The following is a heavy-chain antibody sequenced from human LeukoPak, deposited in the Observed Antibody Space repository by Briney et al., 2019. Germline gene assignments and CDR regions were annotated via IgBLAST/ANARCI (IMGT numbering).Heavy chain of an antibody. CDR3: AKGIGYCSSTSCSAPVDP. Sequence: GGSLRLSCAASGFTFSSYAMSWVRQASGKGLEWVSAISGSGGSTYYADSVKGRFTISRDNSKNTLYLQMNSLRAEDTAVYYCAKGIGYCSSTSCSAPVDPWGQGTLVTVSS. V-gene: IGHV3-23*01. D-gene: IGHD2-2*01. CDR1: GFTFSSYA. J-gene: IGHJ5*02. CDR2: ISGSGGST.